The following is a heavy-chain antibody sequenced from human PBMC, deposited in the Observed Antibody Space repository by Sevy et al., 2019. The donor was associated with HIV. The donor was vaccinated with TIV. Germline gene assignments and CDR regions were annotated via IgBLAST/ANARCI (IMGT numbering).Heavy chain of an antibody. D-gene: IGHD3-3*01. CDR3: ARDQQITIVGEITDYYFYYGMDV. CDR1: GFTFSRFG. CDR2: ISYDGNDK. Sequence: GGSLRLSCAVSGFTFSRFGMHWVRQAPGKGLEWVAVISYDGNDKHYAESVKGRFTISRDNSKNTLHLEMNSLRAEDTAVYYCARDQQITIVGEITDYYFYYGMDVWDQGTTVTVSS. J-gene: IGHJ6*02. V-gene: IGHV3-30*04.